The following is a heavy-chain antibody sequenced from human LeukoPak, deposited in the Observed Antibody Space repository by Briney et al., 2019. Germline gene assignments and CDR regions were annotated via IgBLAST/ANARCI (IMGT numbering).Heavy chain of an antibody. J-gene: IGHJ4*02. Sequence: PGGSLRLSCAASGFTFSTYEMYWVRQAPGKGLEYVSVISSDGVSTYYANSVKGRFTISRDNSKNTLYLQMGSLRPEDMAVHYCAREDDYTSGWTSFDYWGQGTLVIVSS. V-gene: IGHV3-64*01. D-gene: IGHD6-19*01. CDR1: GFTFSTYE. CDR3: AREDDYTSGWTSFDY. CDR2: ISSDGVST.